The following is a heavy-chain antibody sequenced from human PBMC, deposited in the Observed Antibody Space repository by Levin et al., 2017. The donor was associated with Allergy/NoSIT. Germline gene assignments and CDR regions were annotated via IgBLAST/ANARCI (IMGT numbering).Heavy chain of an antibody. CDR3: ARGPPLAS. V-gene: IGHV4-30-2*01. CDR1: GASISRGTYS. Sequence: SETLSLTCAVSGASISRGTYSWSWIRQPPGTGLEWIGYINHSGFTYFNPSLKSRVTISLDRPNNQFSLQLKSVTAADTAVYFCARGPPLASWGQGILVTVSS. CDR2: INHSGFT. J-gene: IGHJ5*01.